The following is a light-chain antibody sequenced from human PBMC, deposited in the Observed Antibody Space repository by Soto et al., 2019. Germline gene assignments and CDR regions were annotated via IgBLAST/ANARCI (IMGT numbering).Light chain of an antibody. CDR3: QQYNSYPWS. Sequence: IQMTQSPSTLSASVGDRVTFTCRASQTISTWLAWYQQKPGEAPKLLIYKASTLEVGVPSRFSGSGSGTEFTITINTLQPADFATYYCQQYNSYPWSFGQGTKV. J-gene: IGKJ1*01. CDR2: KAS. CDR1: QTISTW. V-gene: IGKV1-5*03.